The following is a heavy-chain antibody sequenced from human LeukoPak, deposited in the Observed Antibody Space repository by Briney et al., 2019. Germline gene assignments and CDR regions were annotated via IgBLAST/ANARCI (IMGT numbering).Heavy chain of an antibody. V-gene: IGHV3-23*01. CDR2: ISGSGGST. Sequence: GGSLRLSRAASGFTFSSCAMSWVRQAPGKGLEWVSAISGSGGSTYYADSVKGRFTISRDNSKNTLYLQMNSLRVEDTAVYYCAKDEGYSYGPIIDYWGRGTLVTVSS. D-gene: IGHD5-18*01. CDR3: AKDEGYSYGPIIDY. J-gene: IGHJ4*02. CDR1: GFTFSSCA.